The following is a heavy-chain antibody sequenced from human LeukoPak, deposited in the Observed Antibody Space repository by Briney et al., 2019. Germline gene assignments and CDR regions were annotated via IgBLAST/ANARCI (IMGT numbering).Heavy chain of an antibody. Sequence: GESLKISCKVSGYSFPSYWITWVRQVPGKGLEWMGRIAPSDSYTNYNPSFEGHVTMSVEKSITTVYLQWSSLKASDTAIYYCARLSYDSSGSSDYWGQGTLVTVSS. D-gene: IGHD3-22*01. CDR3: ARLSYDSSGSSDY. J-gene: IGHJ4*02. V-gene: IGHV5-10-1*01. CDR2: IAPSDSYT. CDR1: GYSFPSYW.